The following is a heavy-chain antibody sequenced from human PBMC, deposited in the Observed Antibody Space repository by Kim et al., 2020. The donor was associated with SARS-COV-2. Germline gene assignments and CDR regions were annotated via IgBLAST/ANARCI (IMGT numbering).Heavy chain of an antibody. CDR2: ILYHTGTT. D-gene: IGHD1-1*01. CDR1: GFAFDTYA. CDR3: VTAVQKFAPEKSF. V-gene: IGHV3-23*01. Sequence: GGSLRLSCAASGFAFDTYAMSWVRQAPGKGLEWFSAILYHTGTTSYADSVKVRFTTSRDNSKNILYLLMGSLRAEDTAVYYCVTAVQKFAPEKSFWGQGTQVTV. J-gene: IGHJ1*01.